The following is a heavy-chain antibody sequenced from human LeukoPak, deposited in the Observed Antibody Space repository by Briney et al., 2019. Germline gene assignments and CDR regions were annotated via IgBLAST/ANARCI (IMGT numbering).Heavy chain of an antibody. D-gene: IGHD3-10*01. Sequence: QPGGSLRPSCAASGFTFSSYAMHWVRQAPGKGLEWVAVISYDGSNKYYADSVKGRFTISRDNSKNTLYLQMNSLRAEDTAVYYCARAGSNNWFDPWGQGTLVTVSS. CDR2: ISYDGSNK. CDR1: GFTFSSYA. V-gene: IGHV3-30*01. CDR3: ARAGSNNWFDP. J-gene: IGHJ5*02.